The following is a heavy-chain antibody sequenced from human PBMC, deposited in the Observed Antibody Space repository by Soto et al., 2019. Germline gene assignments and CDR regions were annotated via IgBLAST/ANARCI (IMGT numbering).Heavy chain of an antibody. CDR3: ARQVPGGGYYLRPRGVWYFDY. D-gene: IGHD1-26*01. V-gene: IGHV5-51*01. CDR1: GYSFTSYW. Sequence: GESLKISCKGSGYSFTSYWIGWVRQMPGKGLEWMGIIYPGDSDTRYSPSFQGQFTISADKSISTAYLQWRSLKASDTAMYYCARQVPGGGYYLRPRGVWYFDYWGQGTLGTVSS. CDR2: IYPGDSDT. J-gene: IGHJ4*02.